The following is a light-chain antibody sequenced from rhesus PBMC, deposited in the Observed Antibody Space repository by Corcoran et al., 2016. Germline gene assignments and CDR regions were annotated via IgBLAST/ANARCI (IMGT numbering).Light chain of an antibody. V-gene: IGKV1-94*01. CDR3: RQFNTSPTT. Sequence: DIQMTQSPSSLSASVAYRVTVTCRASQGINKELSWYQQKPGKAPTLLIYAASSLQTGVSSRSSGSGSSTDYTHTISGLQPAEVATYCCRQFNTSPTTFGGGTKVAIK. CDR1: QGINKE. J-gene: IGKJ4*01. CDR2: AAS.